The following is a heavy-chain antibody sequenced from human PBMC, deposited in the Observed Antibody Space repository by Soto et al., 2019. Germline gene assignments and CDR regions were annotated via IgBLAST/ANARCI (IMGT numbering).Heavy chain of an antibody. CDR2: ISYDGSNK. V-gene: IGHV3-30-3*01. CDR1: GFTFSSYA. D-gene: IGHD2-21*01. CDR3: ASGRDYSSSGPTTSFDY. J-gene: IGHJ4*02. Sequence: GGSLRLSCAASGFTFSSYAMHWVRQAPGKGLEWVAVISYDGSNKYYADSVKGRFTISRDNSKNTLYLQMNSLRAEDTAVYYCASGRDYSSSGPTTSFDYWGQGTLVTVSS.